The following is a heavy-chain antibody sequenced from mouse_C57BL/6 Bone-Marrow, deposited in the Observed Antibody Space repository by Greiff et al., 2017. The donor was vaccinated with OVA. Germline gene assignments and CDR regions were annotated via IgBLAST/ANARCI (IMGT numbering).Heavy chain of an antibody. CDR3: ARHYSNYVAY. CDR1: GFTFSSYG. J-gene: IGHJ3*01. D-gene: IGHD2-5*01. CDR2: ISSGGSYT. V-gene: IGHV5-6*01. Sequence: EVKLVESGGDLVKPGGSLKLSCAASGFTFSSYGMSWVRQTPDKRLEWVATISSGGSYTYYPDSVKGRVTISRDNAKNTLYLQMSSLKSEDTAMYYCARHYSNYVAYWGQGTLVTVSA.